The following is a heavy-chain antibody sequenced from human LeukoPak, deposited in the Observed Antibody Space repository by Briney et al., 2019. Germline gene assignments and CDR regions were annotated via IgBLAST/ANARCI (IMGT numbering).Heavy chain of an antibody. J-gene: IGHJ4*02. V-gene: IGHV5-51*01. CDR2: IYPDDSDT. D-gene: IGHD4-17*01. CDR3: ARLRTVTPRDFDY. CDR1: GYIFTTYW. Sequence: GESLKISCKGSGYIFTTYWIGWVRQMPGKGLEWMGIIYPDDSDTRYSPSFQGQVTISADKSIYTAYLQWSSLKASDTAMYYCARLRTVTPRDFDYWGQGTLVTVSS.